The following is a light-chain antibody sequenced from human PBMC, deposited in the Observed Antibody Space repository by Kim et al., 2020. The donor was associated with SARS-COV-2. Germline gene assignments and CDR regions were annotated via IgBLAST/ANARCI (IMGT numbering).Light chain of an antibody. CDR1: QSLLSSDGNTY. V-gene: IGKV2-24*01. CDR3: MQATQFPWT. J-gene: IGKJ1*01. Sequence: QPASISCTSSQSLLSSDGNTYLNWFHQRPGQPPRPLIYKVSIRFSGVPDRFRGSGAGTFFTLRISRVEAEDVGVYYCMQATQFPWTFGQGTKVDIK. CDR2: KVS.